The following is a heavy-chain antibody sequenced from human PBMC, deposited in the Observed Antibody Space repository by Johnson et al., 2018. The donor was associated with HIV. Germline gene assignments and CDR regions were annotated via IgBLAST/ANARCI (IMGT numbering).Heavy chain of an antibody. Sequence: VQLVESGGGLVQPGGSLRLSCAASGFTFSSYAMSWVRQAPGKGLEWVSAISGRGDTTYYADSVKGRFTISRDNAKNSLYRQMGSLRAEDMAVYYCAIPYYYDSGAYHWGQGTIVTVSS. CDR2: ISGRGDTT. D-gene: IGHD3-22*01. J-gene: IGHJ3*01. CDR3: AIPYYYDSGAYH. CDR1: GFTFSSYA. V-gene: IGHV3-23*04.